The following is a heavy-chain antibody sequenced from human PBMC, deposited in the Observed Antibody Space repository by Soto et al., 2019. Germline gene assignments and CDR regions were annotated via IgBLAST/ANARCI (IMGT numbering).Heavy chain of an antibody. CDR3: SVTGVSEVDY. CDR1: GYTFSGFY. CDR2: IYPDSGGT. Sequence: QVQLVQSGAEVKKPGASVKVSCRTSGYTFSGFYIHWVRQAPGQGLESMGWIYPDSGGTDYARKFQGRVTMTRDTSISTAYMEWSRLRSDDTAVCYCSVTGVSEVDYWGQGTLVTVSS. D-gene: IGHD2-8*01. V-gene: IGHV1-2*02. J-gene: IGHJ4*02.